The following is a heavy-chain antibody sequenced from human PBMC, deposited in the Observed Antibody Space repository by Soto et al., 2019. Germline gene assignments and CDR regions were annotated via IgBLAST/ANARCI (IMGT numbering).Heavy chain of an antibody. CDR1: GGSISSGDYY. V-gene: IGHV4-39*01. CDR3: ARHTLTIQTFDY. CDR2: IYYSGRT. J-gene: IGHJ4*02. Sequence: SETLSLTCTVSGGSISSGDYYWSWIRQPPGKGLEWIGCIYYSGRTYYNPSLKSRVTISVDTSKNQFSLKLSSVTAADTAVYYCARHTLTIQTFDYWGQGTLVTVSS. D-gene: IGHD3-9*01.